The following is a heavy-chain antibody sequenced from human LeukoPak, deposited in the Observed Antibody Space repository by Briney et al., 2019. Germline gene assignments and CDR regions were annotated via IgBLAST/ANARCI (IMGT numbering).Heavy chain of an antibody. J-gene: IGHJ5*02. V-gene: IGHV3-48*02. D-gene: IGHD2-15*01. Sequence: GGSLRLSCAASGFTFSSYGMNWVRQAPGKGLEWVSYISSSSGTIYYADSVRGRFTISRYNAKNSLYLQMNSLRDQNTAVYYCARASLYCSGGTCYEVWFDPWGQGTLVTVSS. CDR1: GFTFSSYG. CDR3: ARASLYCSGGTCYEVWFDP. CDR2: ISSSSGTI.